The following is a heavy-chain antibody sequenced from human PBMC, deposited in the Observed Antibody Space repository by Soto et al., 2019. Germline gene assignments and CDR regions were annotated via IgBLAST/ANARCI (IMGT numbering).Heavy chain of an antibody. D-gene: IGHD3-10*02. V-gene: IGHV3-48*01. CDR3: SRDRRRSSMLRRPNEKNDAFDI. J-gene: IGHJ3*02. CDR2: FISSSSTI. Sequence: PGGSLRLSCAASGFTFSSYSMNWVRQAPGKGLEWVSYFISSSSTIYYADSVKGRFTISRDNAKNSLYLQMNSLRAEDTAVYYCSRDRRRSSMLRRPNEKNDAFDIWGQGTMVTVSS. CDR1: GFTFSSYS.